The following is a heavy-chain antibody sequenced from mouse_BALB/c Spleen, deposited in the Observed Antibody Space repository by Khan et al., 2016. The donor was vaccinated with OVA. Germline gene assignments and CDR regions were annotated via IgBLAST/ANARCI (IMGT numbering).Heavy chain of an antibody. D-gene: IGHD1-1*01. J-gene: IGHJ4*01. V-gene: IGHV9-3*02. CDR2: INPNTGEP. CDR1: GYTFTDYG. Sequence: QIQLVQSGPELKKPGETVKISCKASGYTFTDYGMNWVKQAPGKGLKWMGWINPNTGEPTYAEDFKGRFALSLETSARTAYLQINNLKNEDTATYFCARDDYYGSSCRTLNYYTMDYWGQGTSVTVSS. CDR3: ARDDYYGSSCRTLNYYTMDY.